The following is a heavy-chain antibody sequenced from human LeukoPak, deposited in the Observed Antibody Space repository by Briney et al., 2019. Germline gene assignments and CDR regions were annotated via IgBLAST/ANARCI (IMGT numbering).Heavy chain of an antibody. CDR1: GYTFTGYY. J-gene: IGHJ5*02. D-gene: IGHD2-2*02. Sequence: ASVKVSCKASGYTFTGYYMHWVRQAPGQGLEWMGWINPNSGGTNYAQKFQGRVTMTRGTSISTAYMELSRLRSDDTAVYYCASAEMSLGYCSSTSCYTWGQGTLVTVSS. CDR2: INPNSGGT. V-gene: IGHV1-2*02. CDR3: ASAEMSLGYCSSTSCYT.